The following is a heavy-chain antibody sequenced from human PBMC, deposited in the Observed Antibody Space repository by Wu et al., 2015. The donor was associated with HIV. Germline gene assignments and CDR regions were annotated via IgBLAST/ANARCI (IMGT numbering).Heavy chain of an antibody. CDR3: ARRYTGWELQWENPAGENDAFDI. J-gene: IGHJ3*02. Sequence: QVQLVQSGAEVKKPGASVKVSCKASGYTFTGYYMHWVRQAPGQGLEWMGWINPNSGGTNYAQKFQGRVTMTRDTSISTAYMELSRPRSDDTAVYYCARRYTGWELQWENPAGENDAFDIWGQGTMVTVSS. V-gene: IGHV1-2*02. CDR1: GYTFTGYY. CDR2: INPNSGGT. D-gene: IGHD1-26*01.